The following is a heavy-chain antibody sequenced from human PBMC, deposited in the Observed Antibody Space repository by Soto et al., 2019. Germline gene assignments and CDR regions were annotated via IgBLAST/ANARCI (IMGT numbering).Heavy chain of an antibody. V-gene: IGHV3-74*03. CDR1: GFTFSNYW. Sequence: EVQLVESGGGLVQPGGSLRLSCAASGFTFSNYWMYWVRQAPGKGLVWVSRVNNDGTDTTHADSVKGRFTISRDNAENTLYLQMTSLSAEDTAVYYCARGGLQHALDVWGQGSTVTVSS. CDR2: VNNDGTDT. CDR3: ARGGLQHALDV. D-gene: IGHD6-13*01. J-gene: IGHJ6*02.